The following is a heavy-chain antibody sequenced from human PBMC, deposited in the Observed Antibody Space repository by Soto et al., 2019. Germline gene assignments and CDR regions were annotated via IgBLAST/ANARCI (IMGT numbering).Heavy chain of an antibody. J-gene: IGHJ6*02. D-gene: IGHD3-10*01. CDR1: GFTFDDYA. CDR2: ISWNSANI. Sequence: GGSLRLSCAASGFTFDDYAMHWVRQGPGKGLEWVSGISWNSANIVYAASVKGRFTISRDNAKNSLYLQMNSLRAEDTALYYCAKDQKIGTSYYYYGMDVWGQGTTVTVSS. CDR3: AKDQKIGTSYYYYGMDV. V-gene: IGHV3-9*01.